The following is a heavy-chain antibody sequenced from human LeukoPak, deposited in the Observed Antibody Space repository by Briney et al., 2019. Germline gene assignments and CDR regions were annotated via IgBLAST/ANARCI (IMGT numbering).Heavy chain of an antibody. J-gene: IGHJ4*02. Sequence: SETLSLTCAVYGGSFSGYYWSWIRQPPGKGLEWIGEINHSGSTNYNPSLKSRVTISVDTSKNQFSLKLSSVTAADTAVYYCASLYSSSQQDWGQGTLVTVSS. CDR2: INHSGST. D-gene: IGHD6-13*01. CDR3: ASLYSSSQQD. V-gene: IGHV4-34*01. CDR1: GGSFSGYY.